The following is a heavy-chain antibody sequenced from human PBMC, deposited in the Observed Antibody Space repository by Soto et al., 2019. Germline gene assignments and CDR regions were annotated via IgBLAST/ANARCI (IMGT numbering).Heavy chain of an antibody. D-gene: IGHD3-10*01. V-gene: IGHV3-7*01. CDR2: IKQDESER. Sequence: GGSLRLSCAASGFTFSSYWMSWVRQAPGKGLEWVANIKQDESERYFVDSVKGRFTISRDNAKNSLDLQMNSLRADDTAVYYCARESGSGPIYHFDSWGQGTLVTVSS. J-gene: IGHJ4*02. CDR3: ARESGSGPIYHFDS. CDR1: GFTFSSYW.